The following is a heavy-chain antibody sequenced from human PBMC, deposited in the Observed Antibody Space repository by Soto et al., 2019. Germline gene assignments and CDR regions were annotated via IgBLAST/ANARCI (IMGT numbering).Heavy chain of an antibody. Sequence: QVQLVQSGAEVKKPGSSVKVSCKASGGTFSNYAFSWVRQAPGQGLEWLGGIMPIFGRPDYAQKFRDKVTITAGXSXXXAXXELTSLRSEDTAVYYCASWLKEAGIGGNYSYGMDVWGQGTTVTVSS. CDR1: GGTFSNYA. CDR3: ASWLKEAGIGGNYSYGMDV. D-gene: IGHD6-19*01. CDR2: IMPIFGRP. J-gene: IGHJ6*02. V-gene: IGHV1-69*12.